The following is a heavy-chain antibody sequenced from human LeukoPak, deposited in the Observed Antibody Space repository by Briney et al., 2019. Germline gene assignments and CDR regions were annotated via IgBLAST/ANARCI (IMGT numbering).Heavy chain of an antibody. D-gene: IGHD6-19*01. CDR3: ARDLAVAGTSRRRVPYFDY. CDR2: IYHSGST. Sequence: PSETLSLTCTVSGYSISSGFYWGWIRQPPGKGLEWIGSIYHSGSTYYNPSLKSRVTISVDTSKNQFSLKLSSVTAADTAVYYCARDLAVAGTSRRRVPYFDYWGQGTLVTVSS. J-gene: IGHJ4*02. V-gene: IGHV4-38-2*02. CDR1: GYSISSGFY.